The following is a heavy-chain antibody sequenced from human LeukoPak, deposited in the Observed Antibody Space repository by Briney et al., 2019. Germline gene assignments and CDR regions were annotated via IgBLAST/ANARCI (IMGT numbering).Heavy chain of an antibody. CDR1: GGSISSYY. Sequence: SETLSLTCTVSGGSISSYYWSWIRQPPGKGLEWIGYIYYSGSTNYNPSLKSRVTISVDTSKNQFSLKLSSVTAADTAAYYCARHAGLLAFDIWGQGTMVTVSS. CDR2: IYYSGST. J-gene: IGHJ3*02. CDR3: ARHAGLLAFDI. D-gene: IGHD2/OR15-2a*01. V-gene: IGHV4-59*08.